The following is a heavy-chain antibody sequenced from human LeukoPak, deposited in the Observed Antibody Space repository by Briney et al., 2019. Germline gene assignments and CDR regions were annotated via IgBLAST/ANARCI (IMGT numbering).Heavy chain of an antibody. CDR3: ARISNSSSSPPLFFDY. V-gene: IGHV4-34*01. J-gene: IGHJ4*02. CDR2: INHSGST. Sequence: PPQTLSLTCAVYGGSFSGYYWSWIRQPPGKGLEWIGEINHSGSTNYNPSLKSRVTISVDTSKNQFSLKLSSVTAADTAVYYCARISNSSSSPPLFFDYWGQGTLVTVSS. D-gene: IGHD6-6*01. CDR1: GGSFSGYY.